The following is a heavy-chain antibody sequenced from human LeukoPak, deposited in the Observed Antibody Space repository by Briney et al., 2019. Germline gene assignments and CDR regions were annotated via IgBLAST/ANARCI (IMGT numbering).Heavy chain of an antibody. CDR3: AREGTYYYGSQYDY. Sequence: GGSLRLSCAASGFTFSSYAMHWVRQAPGKGLEWVANIKQDGSEKYYVDSVKGRFTISRDNAKNSLYLQMNSLRAEDTAVYYCAREGTYYYGSQYDYWGQGTLVTVSS. V-gene: IGHV3-7*01. D-gene: IGHD3-10*01. CDR1: GFTFSSYA. CDR2: IKQDGSEK. J-gene: IGHJ4*02.